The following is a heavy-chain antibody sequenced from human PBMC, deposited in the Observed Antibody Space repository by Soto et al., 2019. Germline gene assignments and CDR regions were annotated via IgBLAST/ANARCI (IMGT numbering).Heavy chain of an antibody. J-gene: IGHJ4*02. D-gene: IGHD2-2*02. CDR1: GGTFSSYT. CDR3: AMEYCSSTSCYRDY. V-gene: IGHV1-69*02. Sequence: QVQLVQSGAEVKKPGSSVKVSCKASGGTFSSYTISWVRQAPGQGLEWMGRIIPILGIANYAQKFQGRVTITADKSTSPAYLGLGSRGSEDTAVYYCAMEYCSSTSCYRDYWGQGTLVTVSS. CDR2: IIPILGIA.